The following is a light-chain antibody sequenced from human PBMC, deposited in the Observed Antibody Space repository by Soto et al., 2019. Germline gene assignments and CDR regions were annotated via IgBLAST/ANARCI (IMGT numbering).Light chain of an antibody. V-gene: IGKV3-20*01. CDR2: GAS. CDR1: QSVSSNY. Sequence: ETVLTQSPGTLCLSPGDRATLSCRASQSVSSNYLAWYQQKPGQAPRLLIYGASSRATGIPDRFSGSGSGTHFTLTINRLEPEDFAVYYCQQYGNSPPETFGQGTRLEFK. CDR3: QQYGNSPPET. J-gene: IGKJ5*01.